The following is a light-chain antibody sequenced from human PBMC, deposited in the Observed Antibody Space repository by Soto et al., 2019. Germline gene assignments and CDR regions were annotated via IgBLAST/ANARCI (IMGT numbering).Light chain of an antibody. CDR3: QHYGGSPPYT. Sequence: EIVMTQSPATLSVSPGERATLSCRASQSVSSNLAWYQQKPGQAPRLLIYGASTRATGIPARFSGSGSGTDFTLTISRLEPEDFAVYYCQHYGGSPPYTFGQGTKVDIK. J-gene: IGKJ2*01. V-gene: IGKV3-15*01. CDR2: GAS. CDR1: QSVSSN.